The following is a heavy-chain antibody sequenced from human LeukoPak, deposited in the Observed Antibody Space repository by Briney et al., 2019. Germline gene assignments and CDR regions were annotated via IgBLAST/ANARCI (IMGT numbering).Heavy chain of an antibody. J-gene: IGHJ4*02. V-gene: IGHV4-39*01. CDR1: GGSISSSSYY. Sequence: PSETLSLTCTVSGGSISSSSYYWGWLRQPPGTGLEWIGSIYYSGSTYCNPSLKSRVTISVDTSKNQFSLKLSSVTAADTAVYYCARRRMAAADYFDYWGQGTLVTVSS. CDR2: IYYSGST. CDR3: ARRRMAAADYFDY. D-gene: IGHD6-13*01.